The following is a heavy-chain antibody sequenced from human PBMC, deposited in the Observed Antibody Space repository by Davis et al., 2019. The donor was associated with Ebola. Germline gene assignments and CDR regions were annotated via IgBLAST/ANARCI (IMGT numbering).Heavy chain of an antibody. CDR3: ARDRAYCTHGACFTRYHDYGLDV. V-gene: IGHV1-18*04. Sequence: ASVKVSCKASGYTFTSYGISWVRQAPGQGLEWMGWISAYNGHTDYAQNLQGRLTMTTETSTSTAYMELRGLTSDDAAVYYCARDRAYCTHGACFTRYHDYGLDVWGKGTTVTVSS. D-gene: IGHD2-8*01. CDR1: GYTFTSYG. CDR2: ISAYNGHT. J-gene: IGHJ6*04.